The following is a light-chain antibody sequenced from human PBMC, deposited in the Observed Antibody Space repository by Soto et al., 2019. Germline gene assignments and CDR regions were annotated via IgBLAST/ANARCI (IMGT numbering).Light chain of an antibody. V-gene: IGKV1-39*01. CDR1: QSLSSY. CDR2: AAS. Sequence: DIQMTQSPSSLSASVGDRVTITCRASQSLSSYLNWYQQNPGKAPKLLIYAASSLQSGVPSRFRCSGSGTEFTLTISSLQPEDFATYYCQQSYSTPYTFGQGTKLEIK. CDR3: QQSYSTPYT. J-gene: IGKJ2*01.